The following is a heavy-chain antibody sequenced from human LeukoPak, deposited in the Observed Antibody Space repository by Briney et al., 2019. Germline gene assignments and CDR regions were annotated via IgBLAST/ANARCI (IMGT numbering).Heavy chain of an antibody. CDR2: INPSGGST. CDR3: ATHPDYYDSSGYYSGSSDY. CDR1: RYTFASYY. D-gene: IGHD3-22*01. V-gene: IGHV1-46*01. Sequence: GASVKVSCKASRYTFASYYMHWVRQAPGQGLEWMGIINPSGGSTNYAQKFQGRVTITADKSTSTAYMELSSLRSEDTAVYYCATHPDYYDSSGYYSGSSDYWGQGTLVTVSS. J-gene: IGHJ4*02.